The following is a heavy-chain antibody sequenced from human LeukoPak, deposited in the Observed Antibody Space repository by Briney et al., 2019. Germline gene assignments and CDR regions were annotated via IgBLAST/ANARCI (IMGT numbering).Heavy chain of an antibody. V-gene: IGHV3-33*06. CDR1: GFTFRRYG. D-gene: IGHD3-10*01. J-gene: IGHJ5*02. Sequence: GGSLRLSCAASGFTFRRYGMHWVRQAPGKGLEWVAVIWFDGSNTFYADLVKGRFTISRDNPQNTLYLQMNSLRAEDTAAYYCAKDAVRGSGRINWFDTWGQGTLVTVSS. CDR3: AKDAVRGSGRINWFDT. CDR2: IWFDGSNT.